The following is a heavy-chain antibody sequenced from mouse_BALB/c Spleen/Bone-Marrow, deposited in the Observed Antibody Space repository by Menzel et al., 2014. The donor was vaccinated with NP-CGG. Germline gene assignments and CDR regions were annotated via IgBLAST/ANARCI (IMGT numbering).Heavy chain of an antibody. D-gene: IGHD2-4*01. J-gene: IGHJ1*01. CDR1: GFNIKDTY. CDR3: ANYDYGWYFDV. Sequence: EVKLVESGAELVKPGASVKLSCTASGFNIKDTYXHWVKQRPEQGLEWIGRIDPANGNTKYDPKFQGKATITADTSSNTAYLQLSSLTSEDTAVYYCANYDYGWYFDVWGAGTTVTVSS. CDR2: IDPANGNT. V-gene: IGHV14-3*02.